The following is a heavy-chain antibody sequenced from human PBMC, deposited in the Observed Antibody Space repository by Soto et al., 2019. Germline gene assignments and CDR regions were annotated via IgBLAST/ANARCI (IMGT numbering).Heavy chain of an antibody. J-gene: IGHJ3*02. CDR2: ISKSGSST. Sequence: EVQLLESGGGLVQPGGSLRLSCAASGFTFSSYAMTWVRQAPRKGLEWVSTISKSGSSTYSADSVKGRFTISRDNSKNTVYLHMGGLTVEGTAVYYCTIPTATTAWGIFAIWGQGTMVTVSS. D-gene: IGHD4-17*01. CDR1: GFTFSSYA. V-gene: IGHV3-23*01. CDR3: TIPTATTAWGIFAI.